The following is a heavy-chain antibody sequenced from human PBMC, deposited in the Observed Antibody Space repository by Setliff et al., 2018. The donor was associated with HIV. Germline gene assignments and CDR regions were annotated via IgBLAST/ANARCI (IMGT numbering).Heavy chain of an antibody. Sequence: SVKVSCKASEDTFNSYTIHWVRQTPGQGLEWMGRTIPVLSMSNFALKFQGRVTMTADTSAATAYMVLSSLRSEDTALYYCGTVRIAVPDDFDFWGQGTLVTVSS. CDR1: EDTFNSYT. CDR2: TIPVLSMS. D-gene: IGHD6-19*01. V-gene: IGHV1-69*02. J-gene: IGHJ4*02. CDR3: GTVRIAVPDDFDF.